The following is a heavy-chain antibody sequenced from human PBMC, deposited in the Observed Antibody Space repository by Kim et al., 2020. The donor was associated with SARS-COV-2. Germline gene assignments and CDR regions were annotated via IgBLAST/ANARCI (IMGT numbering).Heavy chain of an antibody. CDR2: IVVGSGNT. CDR3: AAPGGGWYRYYYGVDV. Sequence: SVKVSCKASGFTFTSSAMQWVRQARGQRLEWIGWIVVGSGNTNYAQKFQERVTITRDMSTSTAYMALSSLRSEDTAVYYCAAPGGGWYRYYYGVDVWGQGTTVTVSS. D-gene: IGHD6-19*01. J-gene: IGHJ6*02. CDR1: GFTFTSSA. V-gene: IGHV1-58*02.